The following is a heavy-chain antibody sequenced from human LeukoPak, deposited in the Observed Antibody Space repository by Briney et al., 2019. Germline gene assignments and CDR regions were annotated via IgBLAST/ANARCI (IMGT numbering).Heavy chain of an antibody. V-gene: IGHV4-38-2*02. CDR2: IYHSGST. D-gene: IGHD3-22*01. CDR1: GYSISSGYY. Sequence: SETLSLTCTVSGYSISSGYYWGWIRQPPGKGLEWIGSIYHSGSTYYNPSLKSRVTISVDTSKNQFSLKLSSVTAADTAVYYCARELGDSSGYYYFNYWGQGTLVTVSS. J-gene: IGHJ4*02. CDR3: ARELGDSSGYYYFNY.